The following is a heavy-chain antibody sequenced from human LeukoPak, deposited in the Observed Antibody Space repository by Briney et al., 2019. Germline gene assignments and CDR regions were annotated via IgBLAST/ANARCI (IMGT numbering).Heavy chain of an antibody. CDR1: GGSISRDAYY. CDR3: ARQIYGDLYYFDY. D-gene: IGHD4-17*01. V-gene: IGHV4-30-4*08. J-gene: IGHJ4*02. CDR2: IYYSGSS. Sequence: PSQTLSLTCTVSGGSISRDAYYWNWIRQPPGKGLEWIGYIYYSGSSYYIPSPKSRVTMSVDTSKNQFSLRLSSVTAADTAVYYCARQIYGDLYYFDYWGQGTLVTVSS.